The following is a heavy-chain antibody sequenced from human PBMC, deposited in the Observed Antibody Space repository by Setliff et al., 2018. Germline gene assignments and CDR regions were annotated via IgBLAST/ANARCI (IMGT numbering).Heavy chain of an antibody. CDR2: ISSSSSYI. CDR3: ARDRTGSYLLDY. V-gene: IGHV3-21*01. J-gene: IGHJ4*02. CDR1: GFTFSSYS. D-gene: IGHD1-26*01. Sequence: GESLRLSCAASGFTFSSYSMNWVRQAPGKGLEWVSSISSSSSYIYYADSVKGRFTISRDNAKNSLYLQMNSLRAEDTAVYYCARDRTGSYLLDYWGQGTLVTVSS.